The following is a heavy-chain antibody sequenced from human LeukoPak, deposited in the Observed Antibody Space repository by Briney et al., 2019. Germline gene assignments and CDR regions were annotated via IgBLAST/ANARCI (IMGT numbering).Heavy chain of an antibody. CDR3: AKEGNSGWVPNY. V-gene: IGHV1-2*02. J-gene: IGHJ4*02. CDR2: INPNNRDT. D-gene: IGHD6-19*01. CDR1: GYTFTGYY. Sequence: GASVKVSCKASGYTFTGYYIHWVRQAPGQGLEWMGWINPNNRDTNFAQKFQGRVTMTRDTSISTVYMELSRLRSDDTAVYYCAKEGNSGWVPNYWGQGTLVIVSS.